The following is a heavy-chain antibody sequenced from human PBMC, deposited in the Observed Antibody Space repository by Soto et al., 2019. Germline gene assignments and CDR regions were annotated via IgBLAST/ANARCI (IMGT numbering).Heavy chain of an antibody. V-gene: IGHV1-18*04. Sequence: ASVKVSCKASGYTFTSYGISWVRQAPGQGLEWMGWISAYNGNTNYAQKLQGRVTMTTDTSTSTAYMELRSLRSDDTAVYYCAGKFDCGGDCYNPNDYWGQGTLVTVSS. J-gene: IGHJ4*02. CDR1: GYTFTSYG. CDR3: AGKFDCGGDCYNPNDY. CDR2: ISAYNGNT. D-gene: IGHD2-21*02.